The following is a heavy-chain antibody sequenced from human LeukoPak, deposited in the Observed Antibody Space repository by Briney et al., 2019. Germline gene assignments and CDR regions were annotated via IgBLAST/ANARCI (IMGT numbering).Heavy chain of an antibody. V-gene: IGHV4-59*01. CDR2: IYYSGST. CDR1: GDSINSYY. J-gene: IGHJ4*02. Sequence: SETLSLTCTVSGDSINSYYWSWIRQPPGKGLEWIGYIYYSGSTNYNPSPKSRVTMSVDTSKNQFSLRLTSVTAADSAIYYCARWSYDSTGYYSFAYWGQGTLVTVSS. CDR3: ARWSYDSTGYYSFAY. D-gene: IGHD3-22*01.